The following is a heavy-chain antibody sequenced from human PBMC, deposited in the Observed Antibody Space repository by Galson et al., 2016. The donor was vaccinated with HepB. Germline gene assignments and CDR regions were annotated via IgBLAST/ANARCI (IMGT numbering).Heavy chain of an antibody. CDR2: VYLSDSDT. CDR3: AKVVRGDYYFDN. Sequence: QSGAEVKKPGESLKISCKISGYSFTTYRIAWVRQMPGKGLEWMGIVYLSDSDTKYSPSFQGQVTFSADKSISTAYLQWSSLKASDTAIYYCAKVVRGDYYFDNWGQGTLVTVSS. J-gene: IGHJ4*02. V-gene: IGHV5-51*01. D-gene: IGHD4-17*01. CDR1: GYSFTTYR.